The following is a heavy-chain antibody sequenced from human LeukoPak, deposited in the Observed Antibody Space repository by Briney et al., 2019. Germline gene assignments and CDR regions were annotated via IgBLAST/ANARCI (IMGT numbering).Heavy chain of an antibody. D-gene: IGHD4-23*01. CDR2: ISYDGSDK. CDR1: GFTSSYYG. CDR3: AKDITRYGGNAVDY. V-gene: IGHV3-30*18. J-gene: IGHJ4*02. Sequence: PGGSLRLSCAASGFTSSYYGIHWVRQAPGKGLEWVAVISYDGSDKYYADSVKGRFTISRDNSKNTLYLQMNSLRAEDTAVYYCAKDITRYGGNAVDYWGQGTLVTVSS.